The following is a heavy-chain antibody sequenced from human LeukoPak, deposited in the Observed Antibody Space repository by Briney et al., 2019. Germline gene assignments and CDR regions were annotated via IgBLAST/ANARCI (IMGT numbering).Heavy chain of an antibody. Sequence: ASVTVSCKASGYTFTGYYMHWVRQAPGQGLEWMGWINPNSGGTNYAQKFQGRVTMTRDTSISTAYMELSRLRSDDTAVYYCARDRSLAARLFYYYYMDVWGKGTTVTVSS. CDR2: INPNSGGT. J-gene: IGHJ6*03. D-gene: IGHD6-6*01. CDR1: GYTFTGYY. V-gene: IGHV1-2*02. CDR3: ARDRSLAARLFYYYYMDV.